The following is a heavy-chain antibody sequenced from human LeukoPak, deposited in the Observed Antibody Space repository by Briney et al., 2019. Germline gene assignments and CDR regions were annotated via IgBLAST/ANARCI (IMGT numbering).Heavy chain of an antibody. D-gene: IGHD2-2*01. V-gene: IGHV3-64*01. Sequence: GRSLRLSCAASGFSFSSYAMHWVRQAPGKGLEYVSAISNNGGNTYYANSVKGRFTISRDNSKNTLYLQMSSLRTEDMDVYYCARQYCSSTSCTYDYEGWGTLITVSA. J-gene: IGHJ4*02. CDR1: GFSFSSYA. CDR2: ISNNGGNT. CDR3: ARQYCSSTSCTYDY.